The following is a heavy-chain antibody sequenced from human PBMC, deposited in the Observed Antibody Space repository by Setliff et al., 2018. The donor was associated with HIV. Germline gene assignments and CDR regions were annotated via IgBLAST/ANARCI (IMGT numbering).Heavy chain of an antibody. CDR2: INHSGST. CDR1: GGSFSGYY. V-gene: IGHV4-34*01. CDR3: ARRNSGWYDAFDI. Sequence: SETLSLTCAVYGGSFSGYYWSWIRQPPGKGLEWIGEINHSGSTNYNPSLKSRVTISVDTSKNQFSLKLSSVTAADTAVYHCARRNSGWYDAFDIWGQGTMVTVSS. D-gene: IGHD6-19*01. J-gene: IGHJ3*02.